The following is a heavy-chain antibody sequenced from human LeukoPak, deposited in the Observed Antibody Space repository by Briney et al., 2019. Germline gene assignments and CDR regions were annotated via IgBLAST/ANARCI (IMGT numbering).Heavy chain of an antibody. CDR2: INHSGST. D-gene: IGHD2-2*02. J-gene: IGHJ6*03. CDR1: GGSFSGYY. CDR3: ARGPCSSTSCYNPKGYYYYMDV. V-gene: IGHV4-34*01. Sequence: SETLSLTCAVYGGSFSGYYWSWIRQPPGKGLEWIGEINHSGSTNYNPSLKSRVTISVDTSKNQFSLKLSSVTAADTAVYYRARGPCSSTSCYNPKGYYYYMDVWGKGTTVTVSS.